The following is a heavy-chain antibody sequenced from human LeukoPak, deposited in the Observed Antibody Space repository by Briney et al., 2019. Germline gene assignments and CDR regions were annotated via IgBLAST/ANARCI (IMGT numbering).Heavy chain of an antibody. CDR2: ISSDGST. CDR1: GFTLSRYW. Sequence: PGGSLRLSCAASGFTLSRYWMHWVRQAPGKGLVWVSRISSDGSTNYADSVKGRFTMFRDNTENTLFLQLNSLRAEDTAVYYCARDPGGGGARGHNWFDTWGQGTLVTVSS. CDR3: ARDPGGGGARGHNWFDT. V-gene: IGHV3-74*01. J-gene: IGHJ5*02. D-gene: IGHD2-21*01.